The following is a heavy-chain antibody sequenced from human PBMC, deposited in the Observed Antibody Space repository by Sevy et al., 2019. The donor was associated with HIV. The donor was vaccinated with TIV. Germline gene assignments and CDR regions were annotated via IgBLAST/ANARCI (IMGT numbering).Heavy chain of an antibody. CDR1: GYTFTNYY. Sequence: ASVKVSCKASGYTFTNYYIHWMRQAPGQGLEWMGIINPSGGRTSYAQKFQGRVTMTRDTSTSPVYMDRSSLRTEDTAVYYCGRGSNVITVFEFWGQGTLVTVSS. D-gene: IGHD1-20*01. V-gene: IGHV1-46*03. CDR3: GRGSNVITVFEF. J-gene: IGHJ4*02. CDR2: INPSGGRT.